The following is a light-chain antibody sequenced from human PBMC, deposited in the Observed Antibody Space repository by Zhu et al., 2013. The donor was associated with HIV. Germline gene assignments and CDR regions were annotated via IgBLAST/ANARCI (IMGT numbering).Light chain of an antibody. CDR2: DNT. V-gene: IGLV1-40*01. CDR3: ATWDDSLNAYV. Sequence: QSLLTQPPSVSGAPGQRVTISCTGSSSNIGTGYGVHWYQQVPGTAPKLLIFDNTNRPSGVPDRFSGSKSATSASLAISGLLSEDEADYYCATWDDSLNAYVFGPGTKVTVL. J-gene: IGLJ1*01. CDR1: SSNIGTGYG.